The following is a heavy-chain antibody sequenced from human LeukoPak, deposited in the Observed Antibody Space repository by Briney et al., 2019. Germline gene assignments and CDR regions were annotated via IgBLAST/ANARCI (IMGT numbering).Heavy chain of an antibody. V-gene: IGHV3-23*01. CDR1: GCTFSSYA. J-gene: IGHJ4*02. D-gene: IGHD2-2*01. CDR2: ISGSGGST. CDR3: AKDYGWQYQLPFDY. Sequence: PGGSLRLSCAASGCTFSSYAMSWVRQAPGKGLEWVSAISGSGGSTYYADSVKGRFTISRDNSKNTLYLQMNSLRAEDTAVYYCAKDYGWQYQLPFDYWGQGTLATVSS.